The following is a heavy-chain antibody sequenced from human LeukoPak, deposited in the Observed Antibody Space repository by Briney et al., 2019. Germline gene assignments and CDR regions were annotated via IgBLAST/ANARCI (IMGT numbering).Heavy chain of an antibody. CDR3: AKQLGYCSDGSCYFPY. CDR1: GGTFSSYA. J-gene: IGHJ4*02. V-gene: IGHV1-69*13. D-gene: IGHD2-15*01. Sequence: ASVKVSCKASGGTFSSYAISWVRQAPGQGLEWMGGIIPIFGTANYAQKFQGRVTITADESTSTAYMELSSLRAEDTAVYYCAKQLGYCSDGSCYFPYWGQGTLVTVSS. CDR2: IIPIFGTA.